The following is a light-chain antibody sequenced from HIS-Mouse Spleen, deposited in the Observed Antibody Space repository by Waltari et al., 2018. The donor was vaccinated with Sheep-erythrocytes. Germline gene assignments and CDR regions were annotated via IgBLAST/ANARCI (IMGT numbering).Light chain of an antibody. Sequence: QSVLTQPPSASGTPGQRVTISCSGSSSNIGSNTVNSYHQLPGTAPKLLIYSNKRLPSRVPARFSGSKSGTSASLAISGLQSEDEADYYCAAWDDSLNGVVFGGGTKLTVL. CDR2: SNK. J-gene: IGLJ2*01. V-gene: IGLV1-44*01. CDR1: SSNIGSNT. CDR3: AAWDDSLNGVV.